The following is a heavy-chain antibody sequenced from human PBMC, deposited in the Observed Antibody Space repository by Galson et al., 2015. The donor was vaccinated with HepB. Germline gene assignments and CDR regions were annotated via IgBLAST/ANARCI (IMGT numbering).Heavy chain of an antibody. V-gene: IGHV3-30-3*01. CDR3: ARDLFLGLADY. D-gene: IGHD6-19*01. Sequence: SLRLSCAASGFTFSSYAMHWVRQAPGKGLEWVAVISYDGSNKYYADSVKGRFTISRDNSKNTLYLQMNSLRAEDTAVYYCARDLFLGLADYWGQGTLVTVSS. J-gene: IGHJ4*02. CDR1: GFTFSSYA. CDR2: ISYDGSNK.